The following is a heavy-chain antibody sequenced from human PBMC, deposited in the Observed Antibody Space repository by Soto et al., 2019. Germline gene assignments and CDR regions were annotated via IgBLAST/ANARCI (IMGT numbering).Heavy chain of an antibody. V-gene: IGHV3-30*18. CDR1: GFTFSSYG. CDR2: ISYDGSNK. J-gene: IGHJ6*02. D-gene: IGHD4-4*01. CDR3: AKDRYRGDYSNYVLRGEVPLPGYYYYYGMDV. Sequence: QVQLVESGGGVVQPGRSLRLSCAASGFTFSSYGMHWVRQAPGKGLEWVAVISYDGSNKYYADSVKGRFTISRDNSKNTLYLQMNSLRAEDTAVYYCAKDRYRGDYSNYVLRGEVPLPGYYYYYGMDVWGQGTTVTVSS.